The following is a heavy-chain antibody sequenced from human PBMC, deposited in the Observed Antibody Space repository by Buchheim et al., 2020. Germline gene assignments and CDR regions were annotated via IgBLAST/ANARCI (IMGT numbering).Heavy chain of an antibody. D-gene: IGHD6-19*01. CDR2: VGSGHHT. Sequence: DVHLVESGGGLVMPGESLRLSCMTSGFSFSPFGMTWVRQAPGKGLEWVATVGSGHHTFYADLVACRFTVSRDNARSSVYLDLNSLRVEDTAVYFCARDFSGWSRDYWGQGTL. V-gene: IGHV3-21*01. CDR1: GFSFSPFG. CDR3: ARDFSGWSRDY. J-gene: IGHJ4*02.